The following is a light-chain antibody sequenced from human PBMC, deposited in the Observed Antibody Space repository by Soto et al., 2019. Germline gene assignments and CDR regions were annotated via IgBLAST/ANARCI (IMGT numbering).Light chain of an antibody. Sequence: VGDSVVKAWRASQSISSWLAWFQQKPGKAPKRLIYVASSLQSGVPSRFSGIGSGTEFTLTFSGLQPEDFPSYFCRQHTAYPWTFGQGTRLEIK. CDR3: RQHTAYPWT. CDR2: VAS. V-gene: IGKV1-17*03. CDR1: QSISSW. J-gene: IGKJ5*01.